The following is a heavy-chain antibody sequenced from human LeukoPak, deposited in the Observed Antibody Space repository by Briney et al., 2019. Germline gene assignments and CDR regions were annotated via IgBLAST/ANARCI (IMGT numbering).Heavy chain of an antibody. CDR1: GFTFSDYY. CDR3: ARVNTGAFCSSTSCQTSYYYYYGMDV. J-gene: IGHJ6*02. Sequence: GGSLRLSCAASGFTFSDYYMSWIRQAPGKGLEWVSSISSSGSNIYYADSVKGRFTISRDNSKNTLYLQMNSLRAEDTAVYYCARVNTGAFCSSTSCQTSYYYYYGMDVWGQGTTVTVSS. D-gene: IGHD2-2*01. CDR2: ISSSGSNI. V-gene: IGHV3-11*04.